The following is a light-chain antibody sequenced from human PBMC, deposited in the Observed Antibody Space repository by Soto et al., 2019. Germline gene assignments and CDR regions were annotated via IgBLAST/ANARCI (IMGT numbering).Light chain of an antibody. J-gene: IGKJ1*01. CDR1: QSISSW. CDR3: QQYNSYSWS. V-gene: IGKV1-5*03. Sequence: DIQMTQSPSTLSASVGDRVTITCRASQSISSWLAWYQQKPGKAPKLLIYKASSLESGIPSRFSGSGSGTEFTLTISSLQADDVATYYCQQYNSYSWSFGRGTKVEVK. CDR2: KAS.